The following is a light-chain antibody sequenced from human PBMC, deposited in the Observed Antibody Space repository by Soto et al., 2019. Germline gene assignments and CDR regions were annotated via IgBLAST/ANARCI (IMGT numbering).Light chain of an antibody. CDR1: QVISSW. V-gene: IGKV1-12*01. CDR3: RQRSNWPPIT. J-gene: IGKJ5*01. Sequence: DIQMAQSPSSVSASVGDRVTMTCRASQVISSWLVWYQQKPGKAPKLLIYAASSLQSGVPSRFSGSGSGTDFTLTISSLEPEDFAVYYCRQRSNWPPITFGQGTRLEI. CDR2: AAS.